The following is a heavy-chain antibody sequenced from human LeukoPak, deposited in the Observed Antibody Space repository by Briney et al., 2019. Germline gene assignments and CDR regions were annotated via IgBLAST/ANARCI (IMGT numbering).Heavy chain of an antibody. D-gene: IGHD2-21*02. J-gene: IGHJ4*02. Sequence: GESLKISCKGSGYNFTTYWISWVRQMPGKGLEWMGRIDPSDSYTKYSPSFQGHVTISVDKSISTAYLQWSSLKASDTAIYYCARQPLVRDCGGDCEFDYWGQGTRVSVSS. CDR2: IDPSDSYT. CDR1: GYNFTTYW. V-gene: IGHV5-10-1*01. CDR3: ARQPLVRDCGGDCEFDY.